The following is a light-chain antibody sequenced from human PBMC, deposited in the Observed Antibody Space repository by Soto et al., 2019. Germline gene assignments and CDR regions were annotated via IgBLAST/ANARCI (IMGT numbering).Light chain of an antibody. V-gene: IGKV1-39*01. J-gene: IGKJ5*01. CDR1: QSISSY. CDR2: AAS. Sequence: DIQMAQSPSSLSASIGERVTITCRASQSISSYLNWYQQKPGKAPKLLIYAASSLQSGVPSRFSGSGSGTDFTLTISSLQPEDFVTYYCQQSYSIPSITFGQGTRLEIK. CDR3: QQSYSIPSIT.